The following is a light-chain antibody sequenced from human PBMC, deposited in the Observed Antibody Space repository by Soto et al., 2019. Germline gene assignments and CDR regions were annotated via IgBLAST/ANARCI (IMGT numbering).Light chain of an antibody. Sequence: AIRMTQSPSSFSASTGDRVTITCRASQGISSYLAWYQQKPGKAPKLLIYAASTLYSGVPSRFSGSGSGTDFTLTVSCLQSEDFATYYCQQYYSYPSTFGQGTKVKIK. V-gene: IGKV1-8*01. CDR1: QGISSY. CDR3: QQYYSYPST. CDR2: AAS. J-gene: IGKJ1*01.